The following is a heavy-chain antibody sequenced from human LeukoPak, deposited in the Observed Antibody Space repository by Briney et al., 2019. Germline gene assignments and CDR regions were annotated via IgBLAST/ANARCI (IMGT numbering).Heavy chain of an antibody. J-gene: IGHJ4*02. CDR3: AKALGVAPAASFDY. D-gene: IGHD2-2*01. CDR1: GFTFSSYA. Sequence: GGSLRLSCAASGFTFSSYAMSWLRQAPGKGLDWVSAISGSGGSTYYADSVKGRFTISRDNSKNTLYLQMNSLIAEDTAVYYCAKALGVAPAASFDYWGQGTLVTVSS. V-gene: IGHV3-23*01. CDR2: ISGSGGST.